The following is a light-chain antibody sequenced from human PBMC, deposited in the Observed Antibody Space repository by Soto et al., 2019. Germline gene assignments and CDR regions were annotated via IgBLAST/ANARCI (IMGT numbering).Light chain of an antibody. V-gene: IGKV3-15*01. J-gene: IGKJ4*01. CDR1: QSVSTK. CDR2: GAS. CDR3: QQYYNSVLT. Sequence: EIVMTQSPATLSVSPGERATLSCRASQSVSTKLAWYRQKPGQAPRLLIYGASTRATGIPARFSGSGSGTEFTLTISSLQPEDSVSYYCQQYYNSVLTFGGGTKVEIK.